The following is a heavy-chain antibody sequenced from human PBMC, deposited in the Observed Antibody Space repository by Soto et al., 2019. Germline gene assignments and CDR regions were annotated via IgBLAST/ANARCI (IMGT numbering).Heavy chain of an antibody. CDR3: ARHVFRYREHDRPIDY. J-gene: IGHJ4*02. CDR1: GGSISSSSYY. D-gene: IGHD1-26*01. V-gene: IGHV4-39*01. Sequence: QLQLQESGPGLVKPSETLSLTCTVSGGSISSSSYYWGWIRQPPGKGLEWIGSIYYSGSTYYNPSLKSRVTISVDTSKNQFSLKLSSVTAADTAVYYCARHVFRYREHDRPIDYWGQGTLVTVSS. CDR2: IYYSGST.